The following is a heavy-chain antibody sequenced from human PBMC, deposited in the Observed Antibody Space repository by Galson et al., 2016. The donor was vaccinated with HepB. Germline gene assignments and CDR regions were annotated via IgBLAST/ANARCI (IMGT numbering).Heavy chain of an antibody. J-gene: IGHJ6*02. CDR3: ARDLYSGLQYYYYAMDV. D-gene: IGHD3-16*01. CDR1: GFILSDYY. CDR2: VSSSDSSGTTL. Sequence: SLRLSCAPSGFILSDYYMSWIRQAPGKGLEWVSYVSSSDSSGTTLSYADSVKGRFTISRDDAKNSLYLQMNGLTVEDTAVYYCARDLYSGLQYYYYAMDVWGQGTTVTVSS. V-gene: IGHV3-11*01.